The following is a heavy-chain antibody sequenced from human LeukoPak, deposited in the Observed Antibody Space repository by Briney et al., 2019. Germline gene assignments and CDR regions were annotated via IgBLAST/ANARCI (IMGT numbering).Heavy chain of an antibody. CDR3: ARTHIPQYDFWTASI. D-gene: IGHD3-3*01. Sequence: GGSLRLSCTASGVTFSSYWMSWVRQAPGKGLEWVANIKEDGSEKYYVDSVKGRFTISRDNAKRSLYLQMNSLRAEDTAVYYCARTHIPQYDFWTASIWGQGTLVAVSS. J-gene: IGHJ4*02. V-gene: IGHV3-7*01. CDR2: IKEDGSEK. CDR1: GVTFSSYW.